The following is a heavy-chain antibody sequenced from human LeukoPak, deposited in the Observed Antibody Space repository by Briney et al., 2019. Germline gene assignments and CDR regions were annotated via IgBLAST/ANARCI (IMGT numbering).Heavy chain of an antibody. J-gene: IGHJ6*02. CDR2: IYSEGRST. D-gene: IGHD3-9*01. CDR1: GFTFSSYW. CDR3: ARSQYSDILTGSLYGMDV. V-gene: IGHV3-74*01. Sequence: PGGSLRLSCAASGFTFSSYWMHWVRQAPGKGLVWVSRIYSEGRSTSHADSVKGRFTISRDNAKNTLYLQMNSLRAEDTAVYYCARSQYSDILTGSLYGMDVWGQGTTVTVSS.